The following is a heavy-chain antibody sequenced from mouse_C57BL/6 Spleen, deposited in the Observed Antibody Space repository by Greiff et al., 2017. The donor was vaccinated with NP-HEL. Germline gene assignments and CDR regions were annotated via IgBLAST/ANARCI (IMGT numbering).Heavy chain of an antibody. V-gene: IGHV1-61*01. CDR1: GYTFTSYW. Sequence: QVQLQQPGAELVRPGSSVKLSCKASGYTFTSYWMDWVKQRPGQGLEWIGNIYPSDSETHYNQKFKDKATLTVDTSSSTAYMQLSSLTSEDSAVYYCARLNSGTGAMDYWGQGTSVTVSS. CDR3: ARLNSGTGAMDY. D-gene: IGHD4-1*01. J-gene: IGHJ4*01. CDR2: IYPSDSET.